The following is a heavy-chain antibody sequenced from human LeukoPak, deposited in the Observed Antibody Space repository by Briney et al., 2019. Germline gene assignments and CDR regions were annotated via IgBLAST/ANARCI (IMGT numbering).Heavy chain of an antibody. CDR3: AKDGGLWVSAHWGDS. J-gene: IGHJ4*02. CDR1: GFTFSSYT. V-gene: IGHV3-23*01. Sequence: GGSLRLSCTASGFTFSSYTMTWVRQAPGKGLKWVSTITTGDGNTYYADSVKGRFTVSRDDSKNTLYLQMNSLRAEDTAVYYCAKDGGLWVSAHWGDSWGRGTLVTVPS. D-gene: IGHD7-27*01. CDR2: ITTGDGNT.